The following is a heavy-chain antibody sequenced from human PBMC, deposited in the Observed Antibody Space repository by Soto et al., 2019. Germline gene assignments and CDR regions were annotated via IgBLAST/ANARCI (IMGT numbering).Heavy chain of an antibody. D-gene: IGHD2-15*01. CDR3: ARGTDDTQIASLHDGLYG. J-gene: IGHJ6*02. V-gene: IGHV4-59*02. CDR1: GASVTSYN. Sequence: SATLSFTCPFSGASVTSYNWSGIRQPPGTGLEWIAYISYSGSTNYNPSLKSRVTVSVDMSKNQFSLTLTSVTAADTAVYYCARGTDDTQIASLHDGLYGWGQVTSVTV. CDR2: ISYSGST.